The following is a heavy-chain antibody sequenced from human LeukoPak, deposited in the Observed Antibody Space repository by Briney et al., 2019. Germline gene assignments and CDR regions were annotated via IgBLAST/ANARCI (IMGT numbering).Heavy chain of an antibody. CDR1: SGSISSNNHF. J-gene: IGHJ4*02. V-gene: IGHV4-61*01. Sequence: SETLSLTCTVSSGSISSNNHFWGWIRQPPGKGLEWIGYIYYSGSTNYNPSLKSRVTISVDTSKNQFSLKLSSVTAADTAVYYCARERGRLNYGDYSSLVMYYFDYWGQGTLVTVSS. CDR2: IYYSGST. CDR3: ARERGRLNYGDYSSLVMYYFDY. D-gene: IGHD4-17*01.